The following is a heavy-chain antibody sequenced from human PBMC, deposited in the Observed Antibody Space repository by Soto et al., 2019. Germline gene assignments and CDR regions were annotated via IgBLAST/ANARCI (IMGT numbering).Heavy chain of an antibody. CDR1: GYTFTSYD. CDR2: MNPNSGNT. V-gene: IGHV1-8*01. J-gene: IGHJ4*02. D-gene: IGHD5-18*01. Sequence: QVQLVQSGAEVKKPGASVKVSCKASGYTFTSYDINWVRQATGQGLEWMGWMNPNSGNTVYAQKFQGRVTMTRTTSTTTAYMELSSLRAEDTAVYYCARERSYGLDYWGQGTLVTVSS. CDR3: ARERSYGLDY.